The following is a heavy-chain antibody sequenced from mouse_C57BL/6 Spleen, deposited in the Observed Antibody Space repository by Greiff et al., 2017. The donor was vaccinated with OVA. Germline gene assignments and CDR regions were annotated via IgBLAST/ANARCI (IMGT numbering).Heavy chain of an antibody. Sequence: EVKLQQSGPELVKPGASVKFPCKPSGYPFTDYTLNWVKQSHEKSLEWIGDIIPKNGGTTYNQKFKGKATLTVDKSSSTAYMELRSLTSEDTAVYYCAREGFAMDYWGQGTSVTVSS. J-gene: IGHJ4*01. CDR3: AREGFAMDY. V-gene: IGHV1-18*01. CDR2: IIPKNGGT. CDR1: GYPFTDYT. D-gene: IGHD3-3*01.